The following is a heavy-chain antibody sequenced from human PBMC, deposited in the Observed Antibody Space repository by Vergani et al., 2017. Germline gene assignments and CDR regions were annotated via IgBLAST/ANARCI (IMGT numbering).Heavy chain of an antibody. CDR1: GFTFSSYA. V-gene: IGHV3-23*04. Sequence: VQLVESGGGVVQPGRSLRLSCAASGFTFSSYAMSWVRQAPGKGLEWVSAISGSGGSTYYADSVKGRFTISRDNSKNTLYLQMNSLRAEDTAVYYCAKYRPGAAGTRAYFDYWGQGTLVTVSS. CDR2: ISGSGGST. J-gene: IGHJ4*02. CDR3: AKYRPGAAGTRAYFDY. D-gene: IGHD6-13*01.